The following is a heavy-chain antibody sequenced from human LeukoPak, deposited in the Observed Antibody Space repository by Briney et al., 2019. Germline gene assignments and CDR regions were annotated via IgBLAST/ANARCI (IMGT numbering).Heavy chain of an antibody. V-gene: IGHV4-59*01. CDR1: GGSISSYY. J-gene: IGHJ4*02. Sequence: SETLSLTCTVSGGSISSYYWSWIRQPPGKGLEWIGYIYYSGSTNHNPSLKSRVTISVDTSKNQFSLKLSSVTAADTAVYYCARDLGFCTNNVCYTPFDYWGRGTLVTVSS. CDR3: ARDLGFCTNNVCYTPFDY. D-gene: IGHD2-8*01. CDR2: IYYSGST.